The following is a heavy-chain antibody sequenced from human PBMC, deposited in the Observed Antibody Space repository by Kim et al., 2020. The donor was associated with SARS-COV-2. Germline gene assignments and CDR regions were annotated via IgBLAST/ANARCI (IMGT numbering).Heavy chain of an antibody. J-gene: IGHJ5*02. CDR2: INYSGST. D-gene: IGHD3-10*01. CDR1: GGSISSSSYY. CDR3: ASRGGTMVRGGITSNWFDP. V-gene: IGHV4-39*01. Sequence: SETLSLTCTVSGGSISSSSYYWGWIRQPPGKGLEWLGSINYSGSTYYNPSLKSRVTISVDTSKNQFSLKLSSVTAADTAVYYCASRGGTMVRGGITSNWFDPWGQGTLVTVSS.